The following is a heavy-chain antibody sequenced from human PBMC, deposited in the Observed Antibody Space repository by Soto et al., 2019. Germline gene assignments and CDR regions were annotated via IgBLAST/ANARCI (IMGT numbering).Heavy chain of an antibody. V-gene: IGHV1-3*01. CDR1: GYTFSTYA. J-gene: IGHJ6*02. Sequence: ASVKVSCKASGYTFSTYALHWVRQAPGQGLEWMGWINGGNGHTGYSQKFKDRVTISRDTPASTAYMELSGLRSEDTAVYYCARGKGMEENYYYYGMDVWGQGTTVTVSS. D-gene: IGHD1-1*01. CDR3: ARGKGMEENYYYYGMDV. CDR2: INGGNGHT.